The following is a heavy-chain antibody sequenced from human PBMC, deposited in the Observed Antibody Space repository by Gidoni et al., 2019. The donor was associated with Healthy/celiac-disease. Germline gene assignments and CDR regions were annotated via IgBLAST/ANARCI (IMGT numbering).Heavy chain of an antibody. CDR3: ARDIGLRFLEWLTDAALAFDI. V-gene: IGHV4-38-2*02. CDR2: IYHSGST. D-gene: IGHD3-3*01. CDR1: GYSISSGYY. J-gene: IGHJ3*02. Sequence: QLQESGPGLVKPSETLSLTCTVSGYSISSGYYWGWTRQPPGKGLEWIGSIYHSGSTYYNPSLKSRVTISVDTSKNQFSLKLSSVTAADTAVYYCARDIGLRFLEWLTDAALAFDIWGQGTMVTVSS.